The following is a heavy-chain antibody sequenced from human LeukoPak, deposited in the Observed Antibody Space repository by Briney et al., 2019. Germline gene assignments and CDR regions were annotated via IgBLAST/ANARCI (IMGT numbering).Heavy chain of an antibody. J-gene: IGHJ4*02. CDR2: IYYSGNS. Sequence: KPSETLSLTCTVSGGSINSGDYYSSWIRHPPGKGLEWIGYIYYSGNSFYNPSLKSRVTISVDTSKNHVSLNLSSVTAADTAVYYCARGNSPYYFDYWGQGTLVTVSS. CDR1: GGSINSGDYY. D-gene: IGHD2/OR15-2a*01. V-gene: IGHV4-30-4*08. CDR3: ARGNSPYYFDY.